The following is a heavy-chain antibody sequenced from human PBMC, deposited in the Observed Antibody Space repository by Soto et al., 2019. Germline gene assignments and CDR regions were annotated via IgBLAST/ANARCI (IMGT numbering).Heavy chain of an antibody. CDR2: ISYDGSNK. CDR1: GSTFSSYC. J-gene: IGHJ6*02. CDR3: AKNSYGYGNYYYGMDV. D-gene: IGHD5-18*01. V-gene: IGHV3-30*18. Sequence: XESLTLSCAASGSTFSSYCMHWVRQAPGKGLEWVAVISYDGSNKYYADSVKGRFTISRDNSKNTLYLQMNSLRAEDTAVYYCAKNSYGYGNYYYGMDVWGQGTTVTVSS.